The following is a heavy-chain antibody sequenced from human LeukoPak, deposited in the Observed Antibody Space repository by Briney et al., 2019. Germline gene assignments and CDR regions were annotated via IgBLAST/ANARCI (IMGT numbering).Heavy chain of an antibody. J-gene: IGHJ4*02. CDR3: ARSLHHYDSSLYFDY. Sequence: SGTLSLTCAVSGGSISSSNWWSWVRQPPGKGLEWIGEIYHSGSTNYNPSLKSRVTISVDKSKNQFSLKLSSVTAADTAVYYCARSLHHYDSSLYFDYWGQGTLVTVSS. CDR2: IYHSGST. CDR1: GGSISSSNW. D-gene: IGHD3-22*01. V-gene: IGHV4-4*02.